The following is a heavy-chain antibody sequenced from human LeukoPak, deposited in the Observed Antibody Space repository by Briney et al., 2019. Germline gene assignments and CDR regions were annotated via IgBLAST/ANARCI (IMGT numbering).Heavy chain of an antibody. V-gene: IGHV4-59*01. CDR3: ARGLRGYYSDY. CDR1: GGSISSYY. D-gene: IGHD3-22*01. J-gene: IGHJ4*02. CDR2: IYYSGST. Sequence: SETLSLTCTVSGGSISSYYWSWIRQPPGKGLEWLGYIYYSGSTEYNPSLKSRVTISVDTSKNQFSLNLSSVTAADTAVYYCARGLRGYYSDYWGQGTLVTVSS.